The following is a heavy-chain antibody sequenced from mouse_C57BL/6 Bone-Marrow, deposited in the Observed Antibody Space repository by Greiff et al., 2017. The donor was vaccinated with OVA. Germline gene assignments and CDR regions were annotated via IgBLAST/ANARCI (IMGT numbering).Heavy chain of an antibody. J-gene: IGHJ3*01. D-gene: IGHD1-1*01. CDR1: GYTFTSYG. Sequence: VKLVESGAELARPGASVKMSCKASGYTFTSYGISWVKQRTGQGLEWLGEIYPRSGNTYYTEKFKGKATLTADKSSSTAYMELRSLTSEDSAVYFCSRSPITTGPRAWFADWGQGTLGTVSA. CDR2: IYPRSGNT. V-gene: IGHV1-81*01. CDR3: SRSPITTGPRAWFAD.